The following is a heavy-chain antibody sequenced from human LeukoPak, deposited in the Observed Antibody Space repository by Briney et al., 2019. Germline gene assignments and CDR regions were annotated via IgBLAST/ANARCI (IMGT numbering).Heavy chain of an antibody. Sequence: GASVKVSCKASGYTFTSYYIHWVRQAPGQGLEWMGIINPSGDNTWYAQKFQGRVTMTRDMSTSTAYMELSSLRSEDTAVYYCARDNSVGDTAWWFDPWGQGTLVTVSS. V-gene: IGHV1-46*01. J-gene: IGHJ5*02. CDR3: ARDNSVGDTAWWFDP. D-gene: IGHD1-26*01. CDR1: GYTFTSYY. CDR2: INPSGDNT.